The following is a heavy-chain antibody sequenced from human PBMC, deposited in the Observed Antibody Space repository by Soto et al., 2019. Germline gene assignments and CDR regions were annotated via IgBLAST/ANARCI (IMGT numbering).Heavy chain of an antibody. CDR1: GYSFTSYW. CDR2: IYPGDSDT. Sequence: PGESLMICCKGSGYSFTSYWICWVREMGGKGLEWMGIIYPGDSDTRYSPSFQGQVTISADKSISTAYLQWSSLKASDTAMYYCASRGYSSSFDYWGQGTRVTVSS. V-gene: IGHV5-51*01. J-gene: IGHJ4*02. CDR3: ASRGYSSSFDY. D-gene: IGHD6-6*01.